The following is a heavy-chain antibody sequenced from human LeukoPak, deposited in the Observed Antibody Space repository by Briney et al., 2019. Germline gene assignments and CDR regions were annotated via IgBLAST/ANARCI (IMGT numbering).Heavy chain of an antibody. CDR2: IYTSGST. CDR1: GGSFSGDY. D-gene: IGHD6-6*01. CDR3: ARMYSSSGYYYMDV. J-gene: IGHJ6*03. V-gene: IGHV4-59*10. Sequence: SETLSLTCAVYGGSFSGDYWSWIRQPAGKGLEWIGRIYTSGSTNYNPSLKSRVTISVDTAKNQFSLKLSSVTAADTAVYYCARMYSSSGYYYMDVWGKGTTVTVSS.